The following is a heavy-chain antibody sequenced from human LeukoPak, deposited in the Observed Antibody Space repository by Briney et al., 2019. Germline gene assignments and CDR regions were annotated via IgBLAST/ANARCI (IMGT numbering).Heavy chain of an antibody. D-gene: IGHD6-19*01. Sequence: GKSLRLSCAASGFTFDDYAMHWVRQAPGKGLEWVSGISWNSGSIGYADSVKGRFTISRDNAKNSLYLQMNSLRAEDTALYYCAKDSSGWSYFDYWGQGTLVTVSS. V-gene: IGHV3-9*01. CDR1: GFTFDDYA. CDR3: AKDSSGWSYFDY. J-gene: IGHJ4*02. CDR2: ISWNSGSI.